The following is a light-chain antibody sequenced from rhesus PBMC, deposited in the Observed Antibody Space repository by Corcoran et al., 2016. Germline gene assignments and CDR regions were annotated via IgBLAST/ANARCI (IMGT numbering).Light chain of an antibody. CDR1: QGISSY. CDR3: QQHNSYPLT. CDR2: AAS. J-gene: IGKJ4*01. V-gene: IGKV1-25*01. Sequence: DIQMTQSPSSLSASVGDRVTITCRASQGISSYLAWSQQKPGKAPKLLIYAASTLQSGVPSRFRGSGSGTYFTLTISRLQPEDFATYYCQQHNSYPLTFGGGTKVELK.